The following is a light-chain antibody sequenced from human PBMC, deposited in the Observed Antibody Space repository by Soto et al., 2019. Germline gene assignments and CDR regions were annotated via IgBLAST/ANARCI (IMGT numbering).Light chain of an antibody. V-gene: IGKV1-5*03. CDR3: QHYNSDSEA. Sequence: EIQMTPPPSTLSGSVGDRVTITCRASQTISSWWAWYQQKQGKAPKLLIYQASTLKSAVPSRFSGSGSGTEVTLTISSLQPDDCATYYCQHYNSDSEAFGQGTKV. J-gene: IGKJ1*01. CDR1: QTISSW. CDR2: QAS.